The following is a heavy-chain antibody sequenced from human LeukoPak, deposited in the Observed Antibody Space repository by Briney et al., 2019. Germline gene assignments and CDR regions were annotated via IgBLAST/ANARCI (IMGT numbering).Heavy chain of an antibody. Sequence: GGSLRLSCAASGFTFSSYSTNWVRQAPGKGLEWVSSISSSSSYIYYADSVKGRFTISRDNAKNSLYLQMNSLRAKDTAVYYCASGPTAMVTSDAFDIWGQGTMVTVSS. D-gene: IGHD5-18*01. CDR1: GFTFSSYS. CDR2: ISSSSSYI. CDR3: ASGPTAMVTSDAFDI. J-gene: IGHJ3*02. V-gene: IGHV3-21*01.